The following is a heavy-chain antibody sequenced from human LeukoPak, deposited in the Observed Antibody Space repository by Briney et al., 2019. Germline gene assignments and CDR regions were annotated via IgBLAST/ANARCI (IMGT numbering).Heavy chain of an antibody. J-gene: IGHJ4*02. Sequence: GASVKVSCKASGYTFTSYTIHWVRQAPGQRLEWMGWINAGNGNRKYSQEFQDRVTITRDTSASTAYMELSRLRSDDTAVYYCARGWSRYSSGWKYYFDYWGQGTLVTVSS. CDR1: GYTFTSYT. D-gene: IGHD6-19*01. CDR3: ARGWSRYSSGWKYYFDY. V-gene: IGHV1-3*01. CDR2: INAGNGNR.